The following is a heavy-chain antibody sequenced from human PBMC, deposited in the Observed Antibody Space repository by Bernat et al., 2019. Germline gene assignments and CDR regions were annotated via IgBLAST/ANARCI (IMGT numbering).Heavy chain of an antibody. Sequence: EVQLVESGGGLVKPGGSLRVSCAASGFTFSTYSMNWVRQAPGKGLEWVSSISSSSSYIYYADSVKGRFTVSRDNAKGSLYLQMESLRADDTAMYYCARGTSTSAPYMDVWGKGTTVTVSS. V-gene: IGHV3-21*01. CDR1: GFTFSTYS. CDR2: ISSSSSYI. CDR3: ARGTSTSAPYMDV. J-gene: IGHJ6*03.